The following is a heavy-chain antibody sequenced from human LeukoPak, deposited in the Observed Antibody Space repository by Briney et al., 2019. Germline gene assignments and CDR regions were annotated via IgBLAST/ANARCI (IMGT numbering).Heavy chain of an antibody. CDR3: ARDPGSYYGSGSYYNVAAPPFFDY. Sequence: GGSLRLSCAASGFTFSDYYMSWLRQAPGKGLEWVSYMSSSSSYANYADSVKGRFTISRDNAKNSLYLQMNSLRAEDTAVYYCARDPGSYYGSGSYYNVAAPPFFDYWGQGTLVTVSS. D-gene: IGHD3-10*01. J-gene: IGHJ4*02. V-gene: IGHV3-11*05. CDR2: MSSSSSYA. CDR1: GFTFSDYY.